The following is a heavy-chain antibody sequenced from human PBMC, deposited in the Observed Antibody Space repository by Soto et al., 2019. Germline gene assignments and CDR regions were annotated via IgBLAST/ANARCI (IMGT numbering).Heavy chain of an antibody. CDR1: GGSISSGDYY. D-gene: IGHD4-17*01. Sequence: PSETLSLTCTVSGGSISSGDYYWSWIRQPPGKGLEWIGYIYYSGSTYYNPSLKSRVTISVDTSKNQFSLKLSSVTAADTAVYYCAREGASTVVRFLDYWGQGTLVTVSS. CDR3: AREGASTVVRFLDY. CDR2: IYYSGST. J-gene: IGHJ4*02. V-gene: IGHV4-30-4*01.